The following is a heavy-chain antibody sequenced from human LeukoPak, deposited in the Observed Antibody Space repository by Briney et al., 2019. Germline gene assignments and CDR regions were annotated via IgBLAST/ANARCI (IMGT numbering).Heavy chain of an antibody. CDR2: IKSSDNSA. D-gene: IGHD6-19*01. J-gene: IGHJ4*02. V-gene: IGHV3-23*01. CDR1: GFTFSIYA. Sequence: GGSLRLSCTASGFTFSIYAMSWVRQAPGKGLEWVAAIKSSDNSAYYIDSVKGRFTISRDNSKNTLFLQMNSLRVEDTAVYYCVKNDGWFHLAQWGQGTLVTVSS. CDR3: VKNDGWFHLAQ.